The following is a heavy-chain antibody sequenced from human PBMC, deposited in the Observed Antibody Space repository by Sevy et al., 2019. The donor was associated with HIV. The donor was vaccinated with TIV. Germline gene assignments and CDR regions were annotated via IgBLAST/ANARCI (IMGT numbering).Heavy chain of an antibody. CDR3: AKGLDIVVVPAALYSSSPDLDY. D-gene: IGHD2-2*01. CDR2: IRYDGSNK. V-gene: IGHV3-30*02. Sequence: GGSLRLSCAASGFTFSSYGMHWVRQAPGKGLEWVAFIRYDGSNKYYADSVKGRFTISRDNSKNTLYLQMNSLRAEDTAGYYCAKGLDIVVVPAALYSSSPDLDYWGQGTLVTVSS. CDR1: GFTFSSYG. J-gene: IGHJ4*02.